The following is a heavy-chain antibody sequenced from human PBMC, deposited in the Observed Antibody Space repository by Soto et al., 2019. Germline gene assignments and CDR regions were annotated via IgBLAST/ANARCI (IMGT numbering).Heavy chain of an antibody. CDR2: INHSGST. J-gene: IGHJ4*02. CDR1: GGSFSGYY. CDR3: ARSKPVLLWFGESPYFDY. Sequence: LVPLSLTCAVYGGSFSGYYWSRIRQPPGKGLEWIGEINHSGSTNYNPSLKSRVTISVDTSKNQFSLKLSSVTAADTAVYYCARSKPVLLWFGESPYFDYWGQGTLVTVSS. V-gene: IGHV4-34*01. D-gene: IGHD3-10*01.